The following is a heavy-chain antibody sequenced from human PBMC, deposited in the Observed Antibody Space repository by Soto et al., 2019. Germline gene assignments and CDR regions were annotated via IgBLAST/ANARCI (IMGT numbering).Heavy chain of an antibody. V-gene: IGHV1-3*01. CDR2: INAGNGNT. D-gene: IGHD2-15*01. Sequence: ASVKVSCKASGYTFTSYAMHWVRQAPGQRLEWMGWINAGNGNTKYSQKFQGRVTITRDTSASTAYMELSSLRSEDTAVYYCAVGKYCSGGSCYSAYFDYWGQGTLVTVSS. CDR1: GYTFTSYA. J-gene: IGHJ4*02. CDR3: AVGKYCSGGSCYSAYFDY.